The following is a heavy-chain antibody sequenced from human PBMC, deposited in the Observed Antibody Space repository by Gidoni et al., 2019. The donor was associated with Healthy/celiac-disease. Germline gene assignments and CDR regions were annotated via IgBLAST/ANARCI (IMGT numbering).Heavy chain of an antibody. D-gene: IGHD2-2*01. CDR3: ARGAELGYCSSTSCYLSMDV. CDR2: INSDGSST. V-gene: IGHV3-74*01. J-gene: IGHJ6*02. CDR1: GFTFSTYW. Sequence: EVQLVESGGGLVQPGGSLRLSCAASGFTFSTYWMHWVRQAPGKGLVGVSRINSDGSSTSYADSVKGRFTISRDNAKNTLYLQMNSLRAEDTAVYYCARGAELGYCSSTSCYLSMDVWGQGTTVTVSS.